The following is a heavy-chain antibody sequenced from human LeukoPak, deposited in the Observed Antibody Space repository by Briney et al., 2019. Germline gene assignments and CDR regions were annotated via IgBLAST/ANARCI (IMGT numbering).Heavy chain of an antibody. V-gene: IGHV4-59*08. CDR2: IYYSGST. J-gene: IGHJ4*02. Sequence: SETLSLTCTVSGGSISRYYWSWIRQPPGKGLEWIGYIYYSGSTYYNPSLKSRVTISVDTSKNQFSLKLSSVTAADTAVYYCARFRDGDGDYFDYWGQGTLVTVSS. CDR3: ARFRDGDGDYFDY. CDR1: GGSISRYY. D-gene: IGHD4-17*01.